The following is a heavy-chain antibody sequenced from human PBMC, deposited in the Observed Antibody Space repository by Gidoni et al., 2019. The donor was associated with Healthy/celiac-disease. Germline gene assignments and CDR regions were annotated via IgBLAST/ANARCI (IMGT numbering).Heavy chain of an antibody. Sequence: QVQLQQWGAGLLKPSETLSLTFAVYGGSFSGYYWSWIRQPPGKGLEWIGEINHSGSTNYNPSLKSRVTISVDTSKNQFSLKLSSVTAADTAVYYCAREYRATRGPRRGWFDPWGQGTLVTVSS. D-gene: IGHD6-6*01. CDR1: GGSFSGYY. J-gene: IGHJ5*02. CDR3: AREYRATRGPRRGWFDP. CDR2: INHSGST. V-gene: IGHV4-34*01.